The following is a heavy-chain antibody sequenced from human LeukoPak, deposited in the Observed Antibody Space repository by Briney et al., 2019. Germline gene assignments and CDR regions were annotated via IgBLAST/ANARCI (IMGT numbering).Heavy chain of an antibody. Sequence: ASVKVSCKASGYAFTRYGFSWVRQAPGQGLEWMGWTSAYNGDTNYAQKFKGRVTMTTDTSTRTAYMELRSLRSDDTAVYYCARDPSNTSGRYIYFDYWGQGTLVTVSS. V-gene: IGHV1-18*01. CDR1: GYAFTRYG. J-gene: IGHJ4*02. CDR2: TSAYNGDT. CDR3: ARDPSNTSGRYIYFDY. D-gene: IGHD6-19*01.